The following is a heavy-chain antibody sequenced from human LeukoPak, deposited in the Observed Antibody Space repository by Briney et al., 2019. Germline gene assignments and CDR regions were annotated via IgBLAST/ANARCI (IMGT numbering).Heavy chain of an antibody. Sequence: ASVKVSFTVSGYTLTELSMHWVRQAPGKGLEWMGRFDPEDGETIYAQKFQGRVTMTADTSTDTVYMELSSLRSEDTAVYYCATEGKMVRGVYTDYWGQGTLVTVSS. V-gene: IGHV1-24*01. J-gene: IGHJ4*02. CDR1: GYTLTELS. CDR2: FDPEDGET. D-gene: IGHD3-10*01. CDR3: ATEGKMVRGVYTDY.